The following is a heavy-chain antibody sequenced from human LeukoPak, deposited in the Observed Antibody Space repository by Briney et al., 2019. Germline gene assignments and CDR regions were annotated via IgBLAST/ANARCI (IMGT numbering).Heavy chain of an antibody. CDR1: GFTFSSYW. CDR3: ARWGYDTMIAQKAAFDI. CDR2: INSDGSST. D-gene: IGHD3-22*01. Sequence: GGSLRLSCAASGFTFSSYWMHWVRQAPGKGLVWVSRINSDGSSTSYADSVKGRFTISRDNAKSTLYLQMNSLRAEDTAVYYCARWGYDTMIAQKAAFDIWGQGTMVTVSS. J-gene: IGHJ3*02. V-gene: IGHV3-74*01.